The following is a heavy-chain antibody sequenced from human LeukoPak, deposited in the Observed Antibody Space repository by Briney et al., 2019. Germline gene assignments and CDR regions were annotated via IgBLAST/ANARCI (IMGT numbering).Heavy chain of an antibody. Sequence: GGSLRLSCAASGFTFSSYSMNWVRQAPGKGLEWVSAISGSGGSTYYADSVKGRFTISRDNSKNTLYLQMNSLRAEDTAVYYCAKSWSSSSGWFDPWGQGTLVTVSS. CDR3: AKSWSSSSGWFDP. J-gene: IGHJ5*02. CDR2: ISGSGGST. CDR1: GFTFSSYS. V-gene: IGHV3-23*01. D-gene: IGHD6-6*01.